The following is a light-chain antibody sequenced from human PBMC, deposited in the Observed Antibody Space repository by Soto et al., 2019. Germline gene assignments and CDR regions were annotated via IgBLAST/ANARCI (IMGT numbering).Light chain of an antibody. CDR1: STDVGNYNL. CDR2: ATR. Sequence: QSALTQPASVSGSPGQSITISCTGTSTDVGNYNLVSWYQQHPGKAPKLIIYATRKRPSGVPDRFSGSKSGTSASLAISGLRSEDEAEYYCAAWDGSLSVYFFGTGTKLTVL. CDR3: AAWDGSLSVYF. V-gene: IGLV2-14*02. J-gene: IGLJ1*01.